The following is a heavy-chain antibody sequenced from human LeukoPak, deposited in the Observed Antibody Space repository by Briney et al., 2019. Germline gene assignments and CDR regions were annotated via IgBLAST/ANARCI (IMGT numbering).Heavy chain of an antibody. CDR2: ISYDGSNK. V-gene: IGHV3-30-3*01. CDR3: ARGAKPRRFLEWLLLNYYFDY. CDR1: GFTFSSYA. Sequence: GGSLRLSCAASGFTFSSYAMHWVRQAPGKRLEWVAVISYDGSNKYYADSVKGRFTISRDNSKNTLYLQMNSLRAEDTAVYYCARGAKPRRFLEWLLLNYYFDYWGQGTLVTVSS. D-gene: IGHD3-3*01. J-gene: IGHJ4*02.